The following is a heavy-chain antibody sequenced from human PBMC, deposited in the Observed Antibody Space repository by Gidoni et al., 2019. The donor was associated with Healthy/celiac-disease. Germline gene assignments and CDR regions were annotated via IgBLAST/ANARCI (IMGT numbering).Heavy chain of an antibody. CDR2: INHSGST. J-gene: IGHJ5*02. V-gene: IGHV4-34*01. Sequence: QVQLQQWGAGRLKPSETLSLTCAVYGGSFSGYYWSWIRQPPGKGLEWIGEINHSGSTNYNPSLKSRVTISVDTSKNQFSLKLSSVTAADTAVYYCARTPTAYYDIRWFDPWGQGTLVTVSS. CDR1: GGSFSGYY. CDR3: ARTPTAYYDIRWFDP. D-gene: IGHD3-9*01.